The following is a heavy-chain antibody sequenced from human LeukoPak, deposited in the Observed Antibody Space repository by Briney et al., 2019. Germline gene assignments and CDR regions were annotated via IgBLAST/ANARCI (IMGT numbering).Heavy chain of an antibody. D-gene: IGHD2-15*01. Sequence: SQTLSLTCAVSGGSISSGGYSWSWIRQPPGKGLEWIGYIYHSGSTYYNPSLESRVTISVDRSKNQFSLKLSSVTAADTAVYYCARDRGGGVDYWGQGTLVTVSS. J-gene: IGHJ4*02. CDR3: ARDRGGGVDY. CDR2: IYHSGST. CDR1: GGSISSGGYS. V-gene: IGHV4-30-2*01.